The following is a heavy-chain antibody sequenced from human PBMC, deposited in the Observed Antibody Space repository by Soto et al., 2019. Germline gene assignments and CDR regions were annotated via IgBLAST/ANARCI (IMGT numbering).Heavy chain of an antibody. CDR1: GGSISSGGYY. J-gene: IGHJ4*02. V-gene: IGHV4-31*03. CDR3: ARGFSGGSSGYDY. Sequence: QVQLQESGPGLVKPSQTLSLTCTVSGGSISSGGYYWSWIRQHPGKVLEWIGYIYYSGSTYYNPSLKSRVTISVDTSKNQFSRKLSSVTAADTAVYYCARGFSGGSSGYDYWGQGTLVTVSS. CDR2: IYYSGST. D-gene: IGHD3-22*01.